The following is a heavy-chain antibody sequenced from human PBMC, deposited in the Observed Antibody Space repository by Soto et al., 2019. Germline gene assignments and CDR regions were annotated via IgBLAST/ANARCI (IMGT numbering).Heavy chain of an antibody. CDR3: ASSWQQNGMDV. CDR2: INSDGSST. CDR1: GFTFSSYW. J-gene: IGHJ6*02. Sequence: GESLKISCAASGFTFSSYWMHCVRQAPGKGLVWVSRINSDGSSTSYADSVKGRFTISRDNAKNTLYLQMNSLRAEDTAVYYCASSWQQNGMDVWGQGTTVTVSS. D-gene: IGHD6-13*01. V-gene: IGHV3-74*01.